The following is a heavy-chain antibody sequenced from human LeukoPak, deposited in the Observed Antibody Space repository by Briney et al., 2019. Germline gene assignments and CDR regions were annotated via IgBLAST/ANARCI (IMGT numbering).Heavy chain of an antibody. CDR2: INYSGST. J-gene: IGHJ4*02. V-gene: IGHV4-39*01. CDR1: GGSVSSTTYY. CDR3: ARYVVYGSGKYYFDY. D-gene: IGHD3-10*01. Sequence: SETLSLTCTVSGGSVSSTTYYWSWIRQPPGKGLEWIASINYSGSTYYNPSLKSRVTISVDTSENQFSLKLSSESATDTAVYCCARYVVYGSGKYYFDYWGQGTLVTASS.